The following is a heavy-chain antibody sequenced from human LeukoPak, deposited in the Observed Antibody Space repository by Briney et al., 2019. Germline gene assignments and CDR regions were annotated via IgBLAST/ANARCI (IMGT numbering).Heavy chain of an antibody. J-gene: IGHJ4*02. D-gene: IGHD5-18*01. CDR3: ARARYSYGTDY. CDR1: GFTFTSYY. V-gene: IGHV1-46*01. CDR2: INPSSGST. Sequence: EASVKVSCKASGFTFTSYYMHWVRQAPGQGLEWVGIINPSSGSTSYAQKIQGRVTMTSDTSTSTVYMKLSSRRAEDTAVYYCARARYSYGTDYWGQGTLVTVSS.